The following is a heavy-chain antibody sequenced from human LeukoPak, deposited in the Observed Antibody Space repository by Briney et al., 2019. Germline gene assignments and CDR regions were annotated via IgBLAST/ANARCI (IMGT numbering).Heavy chain of an antibody. D-gene: IGHD3-22*01. V-gene: IGHV1-69*06. J-gene: IGHJ5*02. CDR2: IIPIFGTA. Sequence: AASVKVSCKASGYTFSSYAISWVRQAPGQGLEWMGGIIPIFGTANYAQKFQGRVTITADKSTSTAYMELSSLRSEDTAVYYCARSAYDSSGYYWGNWFDPWGQGTLVTVSS. CDR3: ARSAYDSSGYYWGNWFDP. CDR1: GYTFSSYA.